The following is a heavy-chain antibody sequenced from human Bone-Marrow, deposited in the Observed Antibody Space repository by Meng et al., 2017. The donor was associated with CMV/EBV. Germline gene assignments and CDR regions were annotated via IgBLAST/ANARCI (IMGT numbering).Heavy chain of an antibody. CDR2: MNPNSGNT. D-gene: IGHD3-3*01. Sequence: ASVKVPCKASGYTFTSYDINWVRQATGQGLEWMGWMNPNSGNTGYAQKFQGRVTITRNTSISTAYMELSSLRSEDTAVYYCARGNGRGYDFWSGYDYYYYYGMDVWGQGTTVTVSS. CDR3: ARGNGRGYDFWSGYDYYYYYGMDV. V-gene: IGHV1-8*03. J-gene: IGHJ6*02. CDR1: GYTFTSYD.